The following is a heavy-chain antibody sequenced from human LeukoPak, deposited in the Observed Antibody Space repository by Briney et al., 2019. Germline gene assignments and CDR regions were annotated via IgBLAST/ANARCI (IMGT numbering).Heavy chain of an antibody. Sequence: GGSLRLSCAASGFTFSSYGMHWVRQAPGKGLEWVAFIRYDGSNKYYADSVKGRFTISRDNSKNTLYLQMNSLRAEDTAVYYCARHGLGSSWYFGSYFWFDPWGQGTLVTVSS. J-gene: IGHJ5*02. CDR2: IRYDGSNK. CDR1: GFTFSSYG. V-gene: IGHV3-30*02. D-gene: IGHD6-13*01. CDR3: ARHGLGSSWYFGSYFWFDP.